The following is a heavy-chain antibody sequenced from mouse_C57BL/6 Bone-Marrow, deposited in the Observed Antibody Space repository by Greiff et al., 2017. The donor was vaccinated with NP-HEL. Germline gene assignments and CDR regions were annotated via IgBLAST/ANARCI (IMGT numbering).Heavy chain of an antibody. J-gene: IGHJ4*01. D-gene: IGHD2-4*01. Sequence: EVKLMESGAELVRPGASVKLSCTASGFNIKDDYMHWVKQRPEQGLEWIGWIDPENGDTEYASKFQGKATITADTSSNTAYLQLSSLTSEDTAVYYCTTRSTMITTIYYYAMDYWGQGTSVTVSS. CDR1: GFNIKDDY. V-gene: IGHV14-4*01. CDR2: IDPENGDT. CDR3: TTRSTMITTIYYYAMDY.